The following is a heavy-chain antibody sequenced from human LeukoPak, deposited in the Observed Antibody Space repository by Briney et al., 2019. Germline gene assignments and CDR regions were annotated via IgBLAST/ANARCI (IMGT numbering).Heavy chain of an antibody. CDR1: GYTFTDYY. D-gene: IGHD6-13*01. CDR2: INPNSGDT. J-gene: IGHJ4*02. V-gene: IGHV1-2*02. Sequence: ASVKVSCKASGYTFTDYYIHWVRQAPGQGLEWMGWINPNSGDTNSAQKFQGRVTMTRDTSISTAYMELRRLRFDDTAVYYCARGIAQSSSPWLWGQGTLVTVST. CDR3: ARGIAQSSSPWL.